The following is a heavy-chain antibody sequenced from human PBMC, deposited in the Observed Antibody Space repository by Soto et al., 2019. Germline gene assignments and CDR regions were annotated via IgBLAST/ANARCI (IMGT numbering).Heavy chain of an antibody. CDR2: MNPNSGNT. V-gene: IGHV1-8*01. D-gene: IGHD6-6*01. CDR1: GYTFTSYD. J-gene: IGHJ5*02. Sequence: QVQLVQSGAEVKKPGASVKVSCKASGYTFTSYDINWVRQATGQGLEWMGWMNPNSGNTGYAQKFQGRVTMTRNTSISTAYMELSSLRSEDTAVYYCARRRIAAQVPRFDPWGQGTLVTVSS. CDR3: ARRRIAAQVPRFDP.